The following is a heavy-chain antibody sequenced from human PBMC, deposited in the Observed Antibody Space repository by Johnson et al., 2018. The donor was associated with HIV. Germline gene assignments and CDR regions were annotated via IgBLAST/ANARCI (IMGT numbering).Heavy chain of an antibody. V-gene: IGHV3-30*02. CDR1: GFTFSDYY. D-gene: IGHD3/OR15-3a*01. CDR3: AKVILFYPAFDM. Sequence: QEQLVESGGGLVQPGGSLRLSCVASGFTFSDYYMDWVRQAPGKGLEWVAFIRFDGNEKYVADSVKGRFTISRDNSRDSLSLQMNSLRPEDTAVYYCAKVILFYPAFDMWGQGTMVTVSS. CDR2: IRFDGNEK. J-gene: IGHJ3*02.